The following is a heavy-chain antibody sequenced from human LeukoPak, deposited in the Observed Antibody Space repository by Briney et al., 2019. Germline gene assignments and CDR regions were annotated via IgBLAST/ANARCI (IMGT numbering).Heavy chain of an antibody. CDR1: GGSISSYY. CDR2: IYTSGST. V-gene: IGHV4-4*07. CDR3: ARESVGYCSSTSCYDHAQGYHYYMDV. J-gene: IGHJ6*03. D-gene: IGHD2-2*01. Sequence: PSETLSLTCTVSGGSISSYYWSWIRQPAGKGLEWIGRIYTSGSTNYNPSLKSRVTMSVDTSKNQFSLKLSSVTAADTAVYYCARESVGYCSSTSCYDHAQGYHYYMDVWGKGTTVTVSS.